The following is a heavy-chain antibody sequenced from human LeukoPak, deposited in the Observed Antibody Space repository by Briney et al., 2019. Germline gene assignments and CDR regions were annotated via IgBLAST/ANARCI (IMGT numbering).Heavy chain of an antibody. Sequence: GGSLRLSCAASGFPFTNYAMSWVPQAPGKGLEWVSTISSGSGVSTYYADPVKGRFTISRDNSKNTLYLQINSLRAEDTGVYFCVGVRYSYGFSDYWGQGTLVTVSS. V-gene: IGHV3-23*01. CDR3: VGVRYSYGFSDY. J-gene: IGHJ4*02. CDR1: GFPFTNYA. D-gene: IGHD5-18*01. CDR2: ISSGSGVST.